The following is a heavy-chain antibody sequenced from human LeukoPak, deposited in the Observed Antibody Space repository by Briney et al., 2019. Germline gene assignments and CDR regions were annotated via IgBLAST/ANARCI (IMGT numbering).Heavy chain of an antibody. D-gene: IGHD5-18*01. V-gene: IGHV3-21*01. CDR2: IRSTSKYI. CDR1: GFTFSTFG. CDR3: PSDRAWIQLMPDY. J-gene: IGHJ4*02. Sequence: GGSLRLSCEASGFTFSTFGMNWVRQAPGKGLEGVSAIRSTSKYIHYADSVKGRFTISRDNAKNSLSLQMNSLRDDDTAVYFCPSDRAWIQLMPDYWGQGTLVAVSS.